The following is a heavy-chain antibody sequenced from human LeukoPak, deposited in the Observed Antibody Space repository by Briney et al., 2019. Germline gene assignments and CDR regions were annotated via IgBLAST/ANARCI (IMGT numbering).Heavy chain of an antibody. V-gene: IGHV5-51*01. Sequence: GASLKISCKGSGYSFTSYWIGWVRQLPGKGLEWMGIIYPGDSDTRYSPSFQGQVTISVDKSISTAYLQLSILKASDTAMYYCARRSADESYYYYYMDVWGKGTTVTVSS. CDR2: IYPGDSDT. D-gene: IGHD6-25*01. CDR3: ARRSADESYYYYYMDV. CDR1: GYSFTSYW. J-gene: IGHJ6*03.